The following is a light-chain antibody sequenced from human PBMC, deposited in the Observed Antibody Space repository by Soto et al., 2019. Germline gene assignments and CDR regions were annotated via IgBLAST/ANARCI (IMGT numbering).Light chain of an antibody. CDR3: QSYDSSLSGVV. CDR2: SNT. J-gene: IGLJ2*01. Sequence: QAVVTQPPSVSGAPGQRVTISCTGSSSNIGAGYDVHWYQQLPGTAPKLLIYSNTNRPSGVPDRFSGSKSDTSASLAITGLQAEDEADYYCQSYDSSLSGVVFGGGTKLTVL. CDR1: SSNIGAGYD. V-gene: IGLV1-40*01.